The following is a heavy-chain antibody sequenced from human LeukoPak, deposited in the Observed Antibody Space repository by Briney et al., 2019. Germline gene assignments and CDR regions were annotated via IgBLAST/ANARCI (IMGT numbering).Heavy chain of an antibody. D-gene: IGHD2-21*01. V-gene: IGHV4-4*09. J-gene: IGHJ3*02. Sequence: SETLSLTCTVSGGSIGGYYWSWIRQSPGKGLEWIGYIYTTGRTNYNLSLKSRVTISVVTSKNQFSLKLNSVTAADAAVYYCAKILGSGVWYGFDIWGQGTMVTVSS. CDR2: IYTTGRT. CDR1: GGSIGGYY. CDR3: AKILGSGVWYGFDI.